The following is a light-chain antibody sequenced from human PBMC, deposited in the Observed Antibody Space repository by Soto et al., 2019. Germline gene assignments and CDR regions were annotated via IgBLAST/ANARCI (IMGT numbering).Light chain of an antibody. CDR1: SSDVGGYNY. CDR2: DVS. V-gene: IGLV2-14*03. J-gene: IGLJ2*01. Sequence: SALTQPASVSGSPGQSITISCTGTSSDVGGYNYVSWYQHHPGKAPKLMIYDVSNRPSGVSNRFSGSKSGNTASLTISGLQAEDEADYHCSSYTSSNTVIFGGGTQLTVL. CDR3: SSYTSSNTVI.